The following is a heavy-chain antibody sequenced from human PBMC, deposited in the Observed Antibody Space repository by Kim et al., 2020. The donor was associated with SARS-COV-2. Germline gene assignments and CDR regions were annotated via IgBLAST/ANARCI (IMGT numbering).Heavy chain of an antibody. CDR2: IYYSGST. CDR3: ARLTTMIADAFDI. Sequence: SETLSLTCTVSGGSISSSSYYWGWIRQPPGKGLEWIGSIYYSGSTYYNPSLKSRVTISVDTSKNQFSLKLSSVTAADTAVYYCARLTTMIADAFDIWGQGTMVTVSS. D-gene: IGHD3-22*01. J-gene: IGHJ3*02. V-gene: IGHV4-39*01. CDR1: GGSISSSSYY.